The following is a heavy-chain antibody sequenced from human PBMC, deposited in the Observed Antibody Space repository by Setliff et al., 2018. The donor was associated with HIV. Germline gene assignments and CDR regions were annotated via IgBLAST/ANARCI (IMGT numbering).Heavy chain of an antibody. V-gene: IGHV1-46*01. CDR1: GYSFTRYY. CDR3: ARGGSQLLPPSYSSSSPVFDY. CDR2: THPSGGSP. J-gene: IGHJ4*02. Sequence: ASVKVSCKASGYSFTRYYMHWVRQAPGQGLEWMGITHPSGGSPNYAQKFQGRVTMTRDTSASTVYMELSSLRSEDTAVYYCARGGSQLLPPSYSSSSPVFDYWGQGTLVTVS. D-gene: IGHD6-6*01.